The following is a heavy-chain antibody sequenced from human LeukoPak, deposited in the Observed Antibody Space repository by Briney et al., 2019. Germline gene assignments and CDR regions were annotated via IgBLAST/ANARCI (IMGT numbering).Heavy chain of an antibody. V-gene: IGHV4-39*01. J-gene: IGHJ4*02. CDR1: GGSISSNRYY. CDR2: IYYSGNT. D-gene: IGHD6-13*01. CDR3: ARLGRSWFEAHFDY. Sequence: SETLSLTCTVSGGSISSNRYYWGWIRQPPGKGLEWIGSIYYSGNTYYNPSLKSRVTISVDTSKNQFSLKLSSVTAADTAVYYCARLGRSWFEAHFDYWGQGTQVTVSS.